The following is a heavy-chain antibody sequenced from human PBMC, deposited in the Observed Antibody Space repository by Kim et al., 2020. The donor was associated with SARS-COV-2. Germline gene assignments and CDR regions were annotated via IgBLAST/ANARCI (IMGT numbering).Heavy chain of an antibody. D-gene: IGHD5-18*01. CDR2: ISSSSSYI. Sequence: GGSLRLSCAASGFTFSSYSMNWVRQAPGKGLEWVSSISSSSSYIYYADSVKGRFTISRDNAKNSLYLQMNSLRAEDTAVYYCARFGSYGYYYYYYMDVWGKGTTVTVSS. CDR3: ARFGSYGYYYYYYMDV. CDR1: GFTFSSYS. J-gene: IGHJ6*03. V-gene: IGHV3-21*01.